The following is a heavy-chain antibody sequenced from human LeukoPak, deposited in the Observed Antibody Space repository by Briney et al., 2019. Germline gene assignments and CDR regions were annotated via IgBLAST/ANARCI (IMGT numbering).Heavy chain of an antibody. CDR1: GASMSDYY. CDR2: IYYTGST. V-gene: IGHV4-59*08. Sequence: PSETLSLTCTVSGASMSDYYWSWIRQPPGKGLEWIGYIYYTGSTNYNPSLKSRVTMSVDTSKNHISLKLGSVTAADSAVYYFVRRVRYFGQNDYWGQGTLVTVSS. J-gene: IGHJ4*02. D-gene: IGHD3-9*01. CDR3: VRRVRYFGQNDY.